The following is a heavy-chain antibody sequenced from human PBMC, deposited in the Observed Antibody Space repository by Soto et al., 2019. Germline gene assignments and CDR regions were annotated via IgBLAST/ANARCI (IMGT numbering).Heavy chain of an antibody. J-gene: IGHJ3*01. V-gene: IGHV4-39*02. CDR1: GGSITTSSYN. CDR3: ARFYGKAFDV. CDR2: IYYDGST. D-gene: IGHD3-10*01. Sequence: QLQLQESGPGLVKPSETLSLTCSVSGGSITTSSYNWDWIRQPPGKGLEWSGTIYYDGSTSYNPSLMSQVTISVDTSKNLFALKVNSVTAADTAVYSCARFYGKAFDVWGRGTVVTVSS.